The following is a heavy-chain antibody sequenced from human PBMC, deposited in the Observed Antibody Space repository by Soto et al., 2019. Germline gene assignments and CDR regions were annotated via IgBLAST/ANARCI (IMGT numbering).Heavy chain of an antibody. CDR3: ARDSTVTTSPFDY. D-gene: IGHD4-17*01. CDR2: ISSSSSYI. CDR1: GFTFSSYS. Sequence: GGSLRLSCAASGFTFSSYSMNWVRQAPGKGLEWVSSISSSSSYIYYADSVKGRFTISRDNAENSLYLQMNSLRAEDTAVYYCARDSTVTTSPFDYWGQGTLVTVSS. J-gene: IGHJ4*02. V-gene: IGHV3-21*01.